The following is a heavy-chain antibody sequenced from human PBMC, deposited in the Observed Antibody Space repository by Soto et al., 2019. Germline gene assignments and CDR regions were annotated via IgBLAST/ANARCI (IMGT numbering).Heavy chain of an antibody. CDR1: GVSMNTFDYY. J-gene: IGHJ4*02. Sequence: SDTLSLTCTVSGVSMNTFDYYWNWIRQPPGKGLEWIGYTFYTGSTYYNPSLRSRVSISLDTSKNNFSLKLTSVTAADTAVYLCARAGEGNSIIVYAQEELWGPGNLVTVSS. D-gene: IGHD2-8*01. CDR2: TFYTGST. V-gene: IGHV4-30-4*02. CDR3: ARAGEGNSIIVYAQEEL.